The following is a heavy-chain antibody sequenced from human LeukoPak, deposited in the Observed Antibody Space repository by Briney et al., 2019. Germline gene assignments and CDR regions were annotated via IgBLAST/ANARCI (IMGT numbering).Heavy chain of an antibody. D-gene: IGHD3-10*01. V-gene: IGHV3-74*01. CDR3: ARDLAESYLFDY. J-gene: IGHJ4*02. CDR1: GFTFSSYW. Sequence: GGSLRLSCGASGFTFSSYWMHWVRQAPGKGLVWVSRITSDGRNTDYADSVKGRFTISRDNAKNTLYLQMNGLRAEDTAVYFCARDLAESYLFDYWGQGTLVTVSS. CDR2: ITSDGRNT.